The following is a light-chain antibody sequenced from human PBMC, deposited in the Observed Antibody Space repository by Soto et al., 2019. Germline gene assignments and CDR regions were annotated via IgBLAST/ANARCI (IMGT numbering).Light chain of an antibody. CDR2: DGS. J-gene: IGKJ4*01. Sequence: EIVMTQSPATLSVSPGERATLSCRASQSISSNLAWYQQKPGQAPRLLIYDGSTRATGIPARFSGSGSGTDFTLTISSLQSEDFAVYYCQQYNKWPRTFGGGTKVDIK. CDR3: QQYNKWPRT. V-gene: IGKV3-15*01. CDR1: QSISSN.